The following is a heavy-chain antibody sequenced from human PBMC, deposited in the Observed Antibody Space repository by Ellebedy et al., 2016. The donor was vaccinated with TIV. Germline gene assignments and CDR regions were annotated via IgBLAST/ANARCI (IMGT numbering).Heavy chain of an antibody. CDR2: IDPSDSYT. CDR3: ARLYPVVPTSYYYYYGMDV. Sequence: GESLKISCKGSGYSFTSYWISWVRQMPGKGLEWMGRIDPSDSYTNYSPSFQGHVTISADKSISTAYLQWSSLKASDTAMYYCARLYPVVPTSYYYYYGMDVWGQGTTVTVSS. J-gene: IGHJ6*02. CDR1: GYSFTSYW. D-gene: IGHD2-2*01. V-gene: IGHV5-10-1*01.